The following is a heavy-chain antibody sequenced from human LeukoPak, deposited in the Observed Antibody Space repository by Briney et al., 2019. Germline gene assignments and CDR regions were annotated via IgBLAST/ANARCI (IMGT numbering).Heavy chain of an antibody. CDR3: VRDGSGEDY. CDR2: MNPNSGDT. J-gene: IGHJ4*02. D-gene: IGHD6-19*01. CDR1: GYTFSNYD. V-gene: IGHV1-8*01. Sequence: ASVKVSCKASGYTFSNYDIKWVRQAAGRGLEWMGWMNPNSGDTGHAQKFQGRLTMTRNTSITTAYMELSSLRYEDTAVYYCVRDGSGEDYWGQGTLVTVSS.